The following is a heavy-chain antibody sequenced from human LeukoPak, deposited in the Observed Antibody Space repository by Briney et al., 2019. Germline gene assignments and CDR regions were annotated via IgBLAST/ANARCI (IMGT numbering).Heavy chain of an antibody. Sequence: SETLSLTCTVSGGSITSYYWSWIRQPPGKGLEWIGYIYYSGSTNYNPSLKSRVTISVDTSKNQFSLKLSSVTAADTAVYYCARVADCTNGVCYSDYYYYMDVWGKGTTVTVSS. J-gene: IGHJ6*03. CDR1: GGSITSYY. D-gene: IGHD2-8*01. CDR2: IYYSGST. V-gene: IGHV4-59*01. CDR3: ARVADCTNGVCYSDYYYYMDV.